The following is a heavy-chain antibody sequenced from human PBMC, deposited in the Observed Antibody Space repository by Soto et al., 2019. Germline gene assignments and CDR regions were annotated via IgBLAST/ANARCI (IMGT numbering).Heavy chain of an antibody. CDR1: EVILSKSS. J-gene: IGHJ1*01. CDR2: INGSGGRT. D-gene: IGHD2-21*02. CDR3: VKWGDDSKYFHH. V-gene: IGHV3-23*01. Sequence: GGALRLSCSASEVILSKSSMMWVRQAPGAGLEWVSGINGSGGRTFYADSVKGRFTISRDNLKNTLFMQMNSLKAEDTAIYYCVKWGDDSKYFHHWGQGTLVTVSS.